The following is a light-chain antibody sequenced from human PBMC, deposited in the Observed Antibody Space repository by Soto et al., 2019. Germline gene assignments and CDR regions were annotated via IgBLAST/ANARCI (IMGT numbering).Light chain of an antibody. Sequence: EIVMTQSPATLSVSPGERATLSCRASQSVGSNLAWYQQKPGQAPRLLIYGASTRATGIPARFSGSGSATELTLTISSLQSEDFAVYYCQQYNNWPPWTFGQGTKVGIK. CDR3: QQYNNWPPWT. CDR1: QSVGSN. CDR2: GAS. J-gene: IGKJ1*01. V-gene: IGKV3-15*01.